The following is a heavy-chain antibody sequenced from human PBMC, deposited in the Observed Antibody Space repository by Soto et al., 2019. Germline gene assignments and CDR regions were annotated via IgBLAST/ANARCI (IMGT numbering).Heavy chain of an antibody. D-gene: IGHD3-3*01. CDR3: ARARITIFGVVPGAFDI. CDR2: IKQDGSEK. V-gene: IGHV3-7*01. Sequence: GGSLRLSCAASGFTFSSYWMSWVRQAPGKGLEWVANIKQDGSEKYYVDSVKGRFTISRDNAKNSLYLQMNSLRAEDTAVYYCARARITIFGVVPGAFDIWGQGTMVTVSS. J-gene: IGHJ3*02. CDR1: GFTFSSYW.